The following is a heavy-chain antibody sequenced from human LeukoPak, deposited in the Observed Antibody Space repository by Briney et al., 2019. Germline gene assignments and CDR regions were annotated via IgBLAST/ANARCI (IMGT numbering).Heavy chain of an antibody. D-gene: IGHD3-10*01. V-gene: IGHV4-4*02. CDR2: IYHSGST. J-gene: IGHJ5*02. CDR1: GGFISSSNW. CDR3: ARESLGAYGSGSYLGDNWFDP. Sequence: PSETLSLTCAVSGGFISSSNWWSWVRQPPGKGLEWIGEIYHSGSTNYNPSLKSRVTISVDKSKNQFSLKLGSVTAADTAVYYCARESLGAYGSGSYLGDNWFDPWGQGTLVTVSS.